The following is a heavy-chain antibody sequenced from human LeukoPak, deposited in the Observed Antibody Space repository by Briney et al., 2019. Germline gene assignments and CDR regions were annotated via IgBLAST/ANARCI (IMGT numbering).Heavy chain of an antibody. CDR3: ARDGGSSWYRLRDYYYYMDV. CDR1: GFTFSSYA. D-gene: IGHD6-13*01. CDR2: ISYDGSNK. J-gene: IGHJ6*03. V-gene: IGHV3-30*04. Sequence: GGSLRLSCAASGFTFSSYAMHWVRQAPGKGLEWVAVISYDGSNKYYADSVKGRFTISRDNSKNTLYLQMNSLRAEDTAVYYCARDGGSSWYRLRDYYYYMDVWGKGTTVTVSS.